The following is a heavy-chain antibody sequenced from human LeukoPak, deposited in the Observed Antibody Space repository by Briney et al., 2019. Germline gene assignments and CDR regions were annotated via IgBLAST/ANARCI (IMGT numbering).Heavy chain of an antibody. V-gene: IGHV1-2*02. CDR1: GYTFTGYY. Sequence: ASVKVSCKASGYTFTGYYMHWVRQAPGQGLEWMGWINPNSGGTNYAQKFQGRVTMTRDTSISTAYMELSRLRSDDTAVYYCASWGFDFYYYYYMDVWGKGTTVTISS. J-gene: IGHJ6*03. D-gene: IGHD3-16*01. CDR3: ASWGFDFYYYYYMDV. CDR2: INPNSGGT.